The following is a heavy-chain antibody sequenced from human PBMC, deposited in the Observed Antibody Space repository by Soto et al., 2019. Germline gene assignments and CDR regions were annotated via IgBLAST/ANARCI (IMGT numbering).Heavy chain of an antibody. CDR2: IYYSGST. CDR3: ARAIVVTIGGMDV. Sequence: SEILSLTCTVSGGPISSADYYWSWVRQPPGKGLEWIGYIYYSGSTFFNPSLKSRVTISKDTSRNQFSLRLNSVTAADTAVYYCARAIVVTIGGMDVWGQGTTVTVSS. J-gene: IGHJ6*02. CDR1: GGPISSADYY. V-gene: IGHV4-30-4*01. D-gene: IGHD5-12*01.